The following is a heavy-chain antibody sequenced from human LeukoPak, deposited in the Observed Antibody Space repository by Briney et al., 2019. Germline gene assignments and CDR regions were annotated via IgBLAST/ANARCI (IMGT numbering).Heavy chain of an antibody. CDR1: GYTLTELS. CDR3: ATSSLYCSGGSCYDRFDY. CDR2: FDPEDGET. J-gene: IGHJ4*02. Sequence: ASVKVSCKVPGYTLTELSMHWVRQAPGKGLEWMGGFDPEDGETIYAQKFQGRVTMTEDTSTDTAYMELSSLRSEDTAVYYCATSSLYCSGGSCYDRFDYWGQGTLVTVSS. D-gene: IGHD2-15*01. V-gene: IGHV1-24*01.